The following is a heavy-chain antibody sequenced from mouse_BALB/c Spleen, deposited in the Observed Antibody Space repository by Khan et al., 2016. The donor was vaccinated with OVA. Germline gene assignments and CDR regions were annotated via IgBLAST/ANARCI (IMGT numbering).Heavy chain of an antibody. D-gene: IGHD2-4*01. CDR1: GLSLTNYG. Sequence: VQLQESGPGLVVPSQSLSITCTVSGLSLTNYGISWIRQPPGKGLEWLGLIWGDGSTNYHSSLISRLGITKDNSKSQVFVKLNSLQTDDTATYYCAIIYYDYDWFTYWGQGTLVTVSA. CDR2: IWGDGST. CDR3: AIIYYDYDWFTY. J-gene: IGHJ3*01. V-gene: IGHV2-3*01.